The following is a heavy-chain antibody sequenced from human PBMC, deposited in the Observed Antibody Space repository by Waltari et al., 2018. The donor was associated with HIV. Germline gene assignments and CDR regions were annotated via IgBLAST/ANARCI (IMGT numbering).Heavy chain of an antibody. V-gene: IGHV1-8*01. CDR2: MNPNSGNT. CDR3: ARGPQDYPKYYFDY. CDR1: GYTFTSYD. J-gene: IGHJ4*02. Sequence: QVQLVQSGAEVKKPGASVKVSCKASGYTFTSYDIIRVRQATGQGLEWLGWMNPNSGNTGYAQRFQGRVTMTRNTSISTAYTELSSLRSEDTAVYFCARGPQDYPKYYFDYWGQGTLVTVSS. D-gene: IGHD4-17*01.